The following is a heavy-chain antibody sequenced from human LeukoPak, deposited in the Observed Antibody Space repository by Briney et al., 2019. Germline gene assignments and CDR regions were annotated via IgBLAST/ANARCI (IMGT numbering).Heavy chain of an antibody. V-gene: IGHV3-48*04. CDR1: GFTFSSYS. D-gene: IGHD4-23*01. J-gene: IGHJ4*02. CDR3: AREVAPGGKRRYYFDY. Sequence: PGGSLRLSCAASGFTFSSYSMNWVRQAPGKGLEWVSYISSSSSTIYYADSVKGRFTNSRDNAKNSLYLQMNSLRAEDTAVYYCAREVAPGGKRRYYFDYWGQGTLVTVSS. CDR2: ISSSSSTI.